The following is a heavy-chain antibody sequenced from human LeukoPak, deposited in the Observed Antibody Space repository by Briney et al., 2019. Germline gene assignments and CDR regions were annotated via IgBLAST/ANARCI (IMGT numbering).Heavy chain of an antibody. D-gene: IGHD4-11*01. J-gene: IGHJ4*02. CDR1: GFTFSSYA. V-gene: IGHV3-23*01. Sequence: GGSLRLSCAASGFTFSSYAMSWVRQAPGKGLEWVSAISGSGGSTYYADSVKGRFTISRDNSKNTLYLQMNSLRAEGTAVYYCAKSTQKYSNYPAYFDYWGQGTLVTVSS. CDR2: ISGSGGST. CDR3: AKSTQKYSNYPAYFDY.